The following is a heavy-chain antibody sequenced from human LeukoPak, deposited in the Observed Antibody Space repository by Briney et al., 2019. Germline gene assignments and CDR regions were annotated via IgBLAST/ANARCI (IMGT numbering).Heavy chain of an antibody. CDR3: AKGRSPGKAPYYFDY. J-gene: IGHJ4*02. CDR2: ISGSGGST. CDR1: GFTFSSYA. D-gene: IGHD1-26*01. V-gene: IGHV3-23*01. Sequence: PGGSLRLSCAASGFTFSSYAMSWVRQAPGKGLEWVSAISGSGGSTYYADSVKGRFTISRDNSKNTLYLQMNSLRAEDTAVYYCAKGRSPGKAPYYFDYWGQGTLVTVSS.